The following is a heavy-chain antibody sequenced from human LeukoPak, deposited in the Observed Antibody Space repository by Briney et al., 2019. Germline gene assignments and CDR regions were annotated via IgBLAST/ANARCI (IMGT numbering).Heavy chain of an antibody. CDR1: GFTFSNYW. J-gene: IGHJ5*01. V-gene: IGHV3-7*01. CDR3: ARDSDSSFPQWFDS. Sequence: GGSLRLSCEGSGFTFSNYWMGWVRQAPGKGLQWVANIKTDGSEKYYVDSVKGRFTISRDNGHNFLYLEMNSLRVEDTAVYYCARDSDSSFPQWFDSWGQGTLVTVSS. CDR2: IKTDGSEK. D-gene: IGHD6-6*01.